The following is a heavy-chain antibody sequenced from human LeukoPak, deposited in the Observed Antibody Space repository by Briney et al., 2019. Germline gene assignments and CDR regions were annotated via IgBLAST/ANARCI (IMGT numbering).Heavy chain of an antibody. CDR1: GGSISSGGYY. CDR2: IYYSGST. D-gene: IGHD5-18*01. V-gene: IGHV4-31*03. J-gene: IGHJ4*02. Sequence: PSQTLSLTCTVSGGSISSGGYYWSWIRQHPGKGLEWIGYIYYSGSTYYNPSLKSRVTISVDTSKNQFSLKLSSVTAADTAVYYCAREDTAMPKRGFDYWGQGTLVTVSS. CDR3: AREDTAMPKRGFDY.